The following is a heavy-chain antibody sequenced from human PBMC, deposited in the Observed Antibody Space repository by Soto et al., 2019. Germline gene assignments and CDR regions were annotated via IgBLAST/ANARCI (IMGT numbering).Heavy chain of an antibody. Sequence: ASVKVSCKASGYTFTSYGFSWVRQAPGQGLEWMGWISAHNGDTIYAQKFQDRITMTTDTSTNTAYLELRSLKSGDTAVFYCARSSGTYPPSRYYYGLDVWGQGTTVTVSS. CDR2: ISAHNGDT. CDR1: GYTFTSYG. CDR3: ARSSGTYPPSRYYYGLDV. D-gene: IGHD1-26*01. J-gene: IGHJ6*02. V-gene: IGHV1-18*01.